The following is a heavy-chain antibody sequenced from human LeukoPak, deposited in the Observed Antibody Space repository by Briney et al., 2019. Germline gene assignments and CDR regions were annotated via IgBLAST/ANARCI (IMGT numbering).Heavy chain of an antibody. Sequence: AAVRVSCAASVYSVITYVMHLVRRAPGQRRGWMGWINVGNDNTHYSQKLQGGVTIPRDTSASTDYMELSSLRNEDTAVYYCARDNKLIVDFWSSYNDYWSQGTLVPVSS. V-gene: IGHV1-3*01. J-gene: IGHJ4*02. CDR3: ARDNKLIVDFWSSYNDY. CDR2: INVGNDNT. D-gene: IGHD3-3*01. CDR1: VYSVITYV.